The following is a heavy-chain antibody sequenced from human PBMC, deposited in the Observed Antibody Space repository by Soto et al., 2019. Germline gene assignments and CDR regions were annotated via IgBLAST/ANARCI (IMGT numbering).Heavy chain of an antibody. CDR2: IYYSGST. Sequence: SETLSLPCTVSGGSISSYYWSWIRQPPGKGLEWIGYIYYSGSTNYNPSLKSRVTISVDTSKNQFSLKLSSVTAADTAVYYCARDVTSERGWAFDYWGQGTLVTVSS. CDR3: ARDVTSERGWAFDY. J-gene: IGHJ4*02. V-gene: IGHV4-59*01. CDR1: GGSISSYY. D-gene: IGHD6-19*01.